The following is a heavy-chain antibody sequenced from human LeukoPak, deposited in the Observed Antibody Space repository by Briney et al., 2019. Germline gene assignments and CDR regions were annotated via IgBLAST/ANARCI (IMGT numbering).Heavy chain of an antibody. Sequence: ASVKVSCKASGYPFSAHFLNWVRQAPGQGLEWMGNIDTTTGNPRYAQDFTGRFVFSLDTSVSTAYLQISSLKAEDTAVYSCARDMATNRFDPWGQGTLVTVSS. D-gene: IGHD5-12*01. J-gene: IGHJ5*02. CDR1: GYPFSAHF. V-gene: IGHV7-4-1*02. CDR2: IDTTTGNP. CDR3: ARDMATNRFDP.